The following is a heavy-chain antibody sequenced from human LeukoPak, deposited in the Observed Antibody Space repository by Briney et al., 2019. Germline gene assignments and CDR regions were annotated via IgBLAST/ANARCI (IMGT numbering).Heavy chain of an antibody. CDR3: ARHLGRVLYSSSWYSKGKENWFDP. CDR1: GGSFSGYY. Sequence: SETLSLTCAVYGGSFSGYYWSWIRQPPGKGLEWIGEINHSGSTNYNPSLKSRVTISVDTSKNQFSLKLSSVTAADTAVYYCARHLGRVLYSSSWYSKGKENWFDPWGQGTLVTVSS. J-gene: IGHJ5*02. CDR2: INHSGST. V-gene: IGHV4-34*01. D-gene: IGHD6-13*01.